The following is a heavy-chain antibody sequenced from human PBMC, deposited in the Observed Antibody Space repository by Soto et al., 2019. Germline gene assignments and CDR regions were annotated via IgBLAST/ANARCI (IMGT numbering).Heavy chain of an antibody. CDR2: IYYSGST. V-gene: IGHV4-59*01. CDR1: GGSISSYY. J-gene: IGHJ4*02. D-gene: IGHD5-18*01. Sequence: SSETLSLTCTFSGGSISSYYWSLIRQPPGKGLEWIGYIYYSGSTNYNPSLKSRVTISVDTSKNQFSLKLSSVTAADTAVYYCARKSYSYGYYFDYWGQGTLVTVSS. CDR3: ARKSYSYGYYFDY.